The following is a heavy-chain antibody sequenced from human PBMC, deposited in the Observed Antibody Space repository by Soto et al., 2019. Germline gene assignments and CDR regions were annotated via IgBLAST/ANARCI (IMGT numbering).Heavy chain of an antibody. J-gene: IGHJ5*02. CDR3: VRGGHGSGSYLGSS. V-gene: IGHV3-7*03. D-gene: IGHD3-10*01. Sequence: VGSLRLSCVASGFTFTTYWMSWVRQAPGKGLQWVANIRQDGGAQYYVDSVKGRFTISRDNAKNSVYLQMDSLRVEDTAVYYCVRGGHGSGSYLGSSWGQGILVTVSS. CDR1: GFTFTTYW. CDR2: IRQDGGAQ.